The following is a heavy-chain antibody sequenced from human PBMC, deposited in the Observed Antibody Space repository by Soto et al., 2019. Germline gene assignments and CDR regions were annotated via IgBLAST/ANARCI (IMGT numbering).Heavy chain of an antibody. D-gene: IGHD2-15*01. Sequence: PSETLSLTCTVSGGSIGTYYWSWIRQPPGKGLEWIGYIYHSGNTDYNPSLKSRVTISVDTSKNQFSLKLSSVTAADTAVYYCARGQVVAAQHWGQGTLVTVSS. CDR1: GGSIGTYY. V-gene: IGHV4-59*12. J-gene: IGHJ4*02. CDR3: ARGQVVAAQH. CDR2: IYHSGNT.